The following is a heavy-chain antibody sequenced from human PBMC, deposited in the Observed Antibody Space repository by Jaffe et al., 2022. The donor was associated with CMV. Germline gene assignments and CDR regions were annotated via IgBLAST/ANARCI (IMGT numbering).Heavy chain of an antibody. Sequence: QVQLVESGGGLVKPGGSLRLSCAASGFTFSDYYMSWIRQAPGKGLEWVAYISGSGSAIDYADSVKGRFTISRDNAKNSLYLQLNSLRADDTAVYYCARAPYSNSWYGFLPVWGQGTTVTVSS. J-gene: IGHJ6*02. V-gene: IGHV3-11*01. CDR3: ARAPYSNSWYGFLPV. D-gene: IGHD6-13*01. CDR2: ISGSGSAI. CDR1: GFTFSDYY.